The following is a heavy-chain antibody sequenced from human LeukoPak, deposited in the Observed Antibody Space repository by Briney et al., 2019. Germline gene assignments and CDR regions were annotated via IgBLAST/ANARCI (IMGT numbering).Heavy chain of an antibody. CDR1: GFPFSSHS. D-gene: IGHD3-3*01. CDR3: AREGYDFWSGYRNYFDY. Sequence: PGGPLPLSCAASGFPFSSHSMNWLRLPPGKGLEWVSYIISSSSTIYYADSVKGQFTISRDNAKNSLYLQMNSLRAEDTAVYYCAREGYDFWSGYRNYFDYWGQGTLVTVSS. J-gene: IGHJ4*02. V-gene: IGHV3-48*01. CDR2: IISSSSTI.